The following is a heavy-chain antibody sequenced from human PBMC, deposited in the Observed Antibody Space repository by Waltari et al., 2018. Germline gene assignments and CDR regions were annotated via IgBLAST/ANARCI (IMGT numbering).Heavy chain of an antibody. CDR1: GYTFTSYD. CDR2: MIPTIGNT. J-gene: IGHJ4*02. CDR3: ARFPDEYSGSYYDY. Sequence: QVKLVKSGAEVKKPGASVKVSCKASGYTFTSYDLNRVRPATGQGLTWLEWMIPTIGNTGYAQNFQGRVTMTRNTSISTAYMELSSLRSEDTAVYYCARFPDEYSGSYYDYWGQGTLVTVSS. D-gene: IGHD1-26*01. V-gene: IGHV1-8*01.